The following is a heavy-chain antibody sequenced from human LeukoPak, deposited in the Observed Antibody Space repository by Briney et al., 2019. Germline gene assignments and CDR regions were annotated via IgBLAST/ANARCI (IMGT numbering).Heavy chain of an antibody. CDR2: ISVYNGNT. CDR3: AREPRRQPLDY. J-gene: IGHJ4*02. V-gene: IGHV1-18*04. CDR1: GYTFTSCG. Sequence: ASVKVSCKASGYTFTSCGISWVRQAPGQGLEWMGWISVYNGNTNYAQKLQGRVTMTTDTSTSTAYMELRSLRSDDTAVYYCAREPRRQPLDYWGQGTLFTVSS.